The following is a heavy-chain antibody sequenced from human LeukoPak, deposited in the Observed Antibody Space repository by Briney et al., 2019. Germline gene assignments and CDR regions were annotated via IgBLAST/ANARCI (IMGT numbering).Heavy chain of an antibody. CDR1: GFTFSSYW. V-gene: IGHV3-74*01. D-gene: IGHD3-10*01. CDR3: ARALGSGWVYFL. CDR2: INSDGSST. Sequence: PPGGSLRLSCAVSGFTFSSYWMHWVRRAPGKGLVWVSCINSDGSSTSYADSVKGRFTISRDNAKNTLYLQMNSLRVEDTAVYYCARALGSGWVYFLGGQGTLVTVSS. J-gene: IGHJ4*02.